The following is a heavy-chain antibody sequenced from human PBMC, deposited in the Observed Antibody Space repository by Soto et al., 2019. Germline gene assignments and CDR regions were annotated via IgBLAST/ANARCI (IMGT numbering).Heavy chain of an antibody. J-gene: IGHJ4*02. V-gene: IGHV4-59*08. CDR2: IYYSGST. CDR3: AREVVVPAAVYFDY. D-gene: IGHD2-2*01. Sequence: LSLTCTVSGGSISSYYWSWIRQPPGKGLEWIGYIYYSGSTNYNPSLKSRVTISVDTSKNQFPLKLSSVTAADTAVYYCAREVVVPAAVYFDYWGQGTLVTVSS. CDR1: GGSISSYY.